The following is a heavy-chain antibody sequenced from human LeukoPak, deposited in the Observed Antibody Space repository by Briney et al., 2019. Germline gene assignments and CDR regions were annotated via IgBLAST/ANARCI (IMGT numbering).Heavy chain of an antibody. V-gene: IGHV3-23*01. D-gene: IGHD2-15*01. CDR2: IVGSGYTT. CDR1: GFTFSSYA. J-gene: IGHJ4*02. CDR3: ALLGLN. Sequence: PGGSLRLSCVGSGFTFSSYAMSWVRQGPGKGLEWVSSIVGSGYTTYYADSVKGRSTISRDNSKNTVYLQMNSLRAEDTAVYYCALLGLNWGQGTLVTVSS.